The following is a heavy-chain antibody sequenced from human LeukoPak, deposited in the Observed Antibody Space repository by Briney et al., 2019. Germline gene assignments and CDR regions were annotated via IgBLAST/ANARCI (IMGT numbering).Heavy chain of an antibody. Sequence: GASVKVSCKASGGTFISYTISWVRQAPGQGLEWMGGIIPVFGTTNYAQKFQGRVTITADESTSTAYMVLNSLRSEDTAVYYCAKSRITMIRGIPNWLDPWGQGTLVTVPS. CDR1: GGTFISYT. J-gene: IGHJ5*02. V-gene: IGHV1-69*13. CDR2: IIPVFGTT. D-gene: IGHD3-10*01. CDR3: AKSRITMIRGIPNWLDP.